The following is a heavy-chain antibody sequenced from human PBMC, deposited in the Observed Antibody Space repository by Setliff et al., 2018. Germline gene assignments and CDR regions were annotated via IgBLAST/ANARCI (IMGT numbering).Heavy chain of an antibody. CDR1: GGTFSYYY. CDR3: ARMSGFQYMDV. D-gene: IGHD3-3*01. J-gene: IGHJ6*03. V-gene: IGHV4-59*10. Sequence: SETLSLTCAAHGGTFSYYYWGWFRQPAGKELEWIGQIYTSWSTNYNPSLKSRVTISLDTSKNQFSLSLTSVTAADTAVYYCARMSGFQYMDVWGKGTTVTVSS. CDR2: IYTSWST.